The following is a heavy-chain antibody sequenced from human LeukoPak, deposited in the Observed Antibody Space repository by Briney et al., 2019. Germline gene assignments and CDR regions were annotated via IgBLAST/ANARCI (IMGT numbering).Heavy chain of an antibody. J-gene: IGHJ4*02. V-gene: IGHV4-34*01. CDR1: GGSFSGYY. CDR3: ARAITFGGVIDNYFDY. Sequence: SETLSLTCAVYGGSFSGYYWSWIRQPPGKGLEWIGEINHSGSTNYNPSLKSRVTISVDTSMNQFSLKLSSVTAADTAVYYCARAITFGGVIDNYFDYWGQGTLVTVSS. CDR2: INHSGST. D-gene: IGHD3-16*02.